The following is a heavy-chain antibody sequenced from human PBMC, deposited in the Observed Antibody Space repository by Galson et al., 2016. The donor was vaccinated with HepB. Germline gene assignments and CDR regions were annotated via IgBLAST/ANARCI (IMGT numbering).Heavy chain of an antibody. V-gene: IGHV4-31*03. Sequence: TLSLTCTVSGDSIARSGYSWSWIRQLPGKGLEYIGYIYHIGSTHYNPSLKSRLTISLDTPKNQFSLKLTSVTAADTAVYYCAGEGYAPGAIDFWGQGTLVTVSS. D-gene: IGHD5-12*01. CDR1: GDSIARSGYS. CDR3: AGEGYAPGAIDF. J-gene: IGHJ3*01. CDR2: IYHIGST.